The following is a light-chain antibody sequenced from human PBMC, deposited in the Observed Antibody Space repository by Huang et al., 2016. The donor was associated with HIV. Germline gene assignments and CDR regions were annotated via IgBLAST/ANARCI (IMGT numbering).Light chain of an antibody. J-gene: IGKJ3*01. CDR3: QQYGYSPLFT. V-gene: IGKV3-20*01. CDR2: GAS. CDR1: LTMRSAF. Sequence: EALLTQSPDTLSLSPGERATPSCRSSLTMRSAFGALYQQKPGHAPRLLIYGASNRATGIPDRFSGSGSGTDFTLIISRLEPEDFAVYYCQQYGYSPLFTFGPGTKVDIK.